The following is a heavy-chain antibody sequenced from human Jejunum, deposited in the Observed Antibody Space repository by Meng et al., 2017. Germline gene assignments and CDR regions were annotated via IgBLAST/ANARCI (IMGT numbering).Heavy chain of an antibody. D-gene: IGHD1-26*01. V-gene: IGHV1-2*06. CDR3: ARELISYAFDY. CDR2: INTRTGGT. CDR1: GYTFTDYY. Sequence: HVQLVQSAAEVKEPGASVKVSCKASGYTFTDYYLYWVRQAPGQGLEWMGRINTRTGGTIYTQKFYGRVTMTRDTSISTAYMELSRLRSDDTAVYYCARELISYAFDYWGQGSLVTVSS. J-gene: IGHJ4*02.